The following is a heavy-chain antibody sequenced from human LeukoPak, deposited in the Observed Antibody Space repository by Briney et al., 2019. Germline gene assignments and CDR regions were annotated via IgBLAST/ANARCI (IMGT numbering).Heavy chain of an antibody. J-gene: IGHJ4*02. CDR1: GGSISSYY. CDR3: ARLVGAPAYYFDY. D-gene: IGHD1-26*01. CDR2: IYYSGST. Sequence: SETLSLTCTVSGGSISSYYWSWIRQPPGKGLEWIGYIYYSGSTNYNPSLKSRVTISVDTSKNQFSLKLSSVTAADTAVYYCARLVGAPAYYFDYWGQGTLVTVSS. V-gene: IGHV4-59*08.